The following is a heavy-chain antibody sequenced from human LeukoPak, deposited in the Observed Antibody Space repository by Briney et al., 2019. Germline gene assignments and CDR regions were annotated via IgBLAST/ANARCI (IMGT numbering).Heavy chain of an antibody. J-gene: IGHJ5*02. CDR1: GGSLSSSSYY. CDR2: IHYNGNT. V-gene: IGHV4-39*01. CDR3: AIRYDYGDYFNWFDP. Sequence: PSETLSLTCSVSGGSLSSSSYYWGWIRQPPGKGLEWIGSIHYNGNTYYNPSLTSRVAISVDTSKNQLSLKLSSVTAADTAVYYCAIRYDYGDYFNWFDPWGQGTLVTVSS. D-gene: IGHD4-17*01.